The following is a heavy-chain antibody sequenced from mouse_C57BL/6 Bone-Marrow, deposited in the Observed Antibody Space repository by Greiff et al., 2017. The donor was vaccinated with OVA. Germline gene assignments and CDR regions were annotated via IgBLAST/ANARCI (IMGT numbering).Heavy chain of an antibody. V-gene: IGHV1-4*01. J-gene: IGHJ3*01. D-gene: IGHD1-1*01. Sequence: VQLQQSGAELARPGASVKLSCKASGYTFTSYTMHWVKQRPGQGLEWIGYINPSSGYTKYNQKFKDKATLTADKSSSTAYMQLSSLTSEDSAVYCCARSLYYYEGFAYWGQGTLVTVSA. CDR1: GYTFTSYT. CDR3: ARSLYYYEGFAY. CDR2: INPSSGYT.